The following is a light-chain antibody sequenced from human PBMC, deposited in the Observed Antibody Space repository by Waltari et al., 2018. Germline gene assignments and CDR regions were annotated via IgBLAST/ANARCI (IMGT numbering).Light chain of an antibody. CDR1: KLDDKY. Sequence: SYELIQSPSLSVSPGQTVTITCSGDKLDDKYVSWYQQKSGQSPVLVIFQDTKWPSGSPERFSGSNSGNTATLTISGTQSIDEADYFCQVWDNSIAVFGGGTRLTVL. CDR3: QVWDNSIAV. CDR2: QDT. V-gene: IGLV3-1*01. J-gene: IGLJ2*01.